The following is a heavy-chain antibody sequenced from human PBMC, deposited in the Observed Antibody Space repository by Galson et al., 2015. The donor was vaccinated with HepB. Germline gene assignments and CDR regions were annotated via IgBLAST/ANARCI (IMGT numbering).Heavy chain of an antibody. CDR2: INSDGSST. V-gene: IGHV3-74*01. D-gene: IGHD1-26*01. J-gene: IGHJ4*02. Sequence: SLRLSCAASGFTFSSYWMHWVRQAPGKGLVWVSRINSDGSSTSYADSVKGRFTISRDNAKNTLYLQMNSLRAEDTAVYYCAREGGWELLPDYWGQGTLVTVSS. CDR3: AREGGWELLPDY. CDR1: GFTFSSYW.